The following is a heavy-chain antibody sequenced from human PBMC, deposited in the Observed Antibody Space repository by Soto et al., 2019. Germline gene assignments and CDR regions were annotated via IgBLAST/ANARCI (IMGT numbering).Heavy chain of an antibody. J-gene: IGHJ6*02. Sequence: GGSLRLSCAASGFTFSSYSMNWVRQAPGKGLEWVSSISSSSSYIYYADSVKGRFTISRDNAKNSPYLQMNSLRAEDTAVYYCAREGCSSTSCYSRGDPRPMDVWGQGTTVTVSS. V-gene: IGHV3-21*01. CDR2: ISSSSSYI. D-gene: IGHD2-2*01. CDR3: AREGCSSTSCYSRGDPRPMDV. CDR1: GFTFSSYS.